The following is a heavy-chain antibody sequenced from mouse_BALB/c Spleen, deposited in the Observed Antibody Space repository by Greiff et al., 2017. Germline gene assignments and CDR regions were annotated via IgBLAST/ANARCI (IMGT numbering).Heavy chain of an antibody. CDR1: GFTFSSYY. V-gene: IGHV5-6-2*01. D-gene: IGHD2-14*01. J-gene: IGHJ4*01. Sequence: DVQLVESGGGLVKLGGSLKLSCAASGFTFSSYYMSWVRQTPEKRLELVAAINSNGGSTYYPDTVKGRFTISRDNAKNTLYLQMSSLKSEDTALYYCARHLLYYRYDGGYAMDYWGQGTSVTVSS. CDR3: ARHLLYYRYDGGYAMDY. CDR2: INSNGGST.